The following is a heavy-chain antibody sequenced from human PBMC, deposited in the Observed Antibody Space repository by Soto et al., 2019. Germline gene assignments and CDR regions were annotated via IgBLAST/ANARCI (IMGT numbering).Heavy chain of an antibody. D-gene: IGHD5-18*01. CDR1: GGSTSSGGYS. Sequence: SETLSLPCAVSGGSTSSGGYSWSWIRQPPGKGLEWIGYIYHSGSTYYNPSLKSRVTISVVRSKNQFSLKLSSVTAADMAVYYCARATMVTRPHAFDIWGQGTMVTVSS. J-gene: IGHJ3*02. CDR2: IYHSGST. CDR3: ARATMVTRPHAFDI. V-gene: IGHV4-30-2*01.